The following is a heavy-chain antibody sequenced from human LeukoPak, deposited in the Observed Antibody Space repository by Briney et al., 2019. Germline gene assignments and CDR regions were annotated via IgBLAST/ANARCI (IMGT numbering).Heavy chain of an antibody. D-gene: IGHD1-26*01. Sequence: SVKVSCKASGYTFTSYGISWVRQAPGQGLEWMGGIIPIFGTANYAQKFQGRVTITTDESTSTAYMELSSLRSEDTAVYYCARGALGGAWDYWGQGTLVTVSS. V-gene: IGHV1-69*05. CDR3: ARGALGGAWDY. CDR1: GYTFTSYG. CDR2: IIPIFGTA. J-gene: IGHJ4*02.